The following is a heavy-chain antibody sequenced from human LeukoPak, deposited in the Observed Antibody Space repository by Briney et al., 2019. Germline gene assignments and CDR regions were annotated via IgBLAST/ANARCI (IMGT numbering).Heavy chain of an antibody. D-gene: IGHD3-10*01. CDR3: AKDRGDSVFDY. J-gene: IGHJ4*02. CDR1: GFTFSSYG. Sequence: GGSLRLSCAASGFTFSSYGMSSVRQAPGKGLEWVSAISGSGGSTYYADSVKGRFTISRDNSKNTLYLQMNSLRAEDTAVYYCAKDRGDSVFDYWGQGTLVTVSS. V-gene: IGHV3-23*01. CDR2: ISGSGGST.